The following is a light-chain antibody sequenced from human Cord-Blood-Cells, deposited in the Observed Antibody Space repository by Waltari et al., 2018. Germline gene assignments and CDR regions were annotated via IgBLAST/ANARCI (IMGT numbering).Light chain of an antibody. CDR3: SSYTSSSTLVV. V-gene: IGLV2-14*01. CDR2: EVS. J-gene: IGLJ2*01. Sequence: HSALTQPASVSGSPGQSITISCTGTSSDVGGYNYVSWYQQHPGKAPKLMIYEVSNRPSGVSNRFSGSKSGNTASVTISGLQAEDEADYYCSSYTSSSTLVVFGGGTKLTVL. CDR1: SSDVGGYNY.